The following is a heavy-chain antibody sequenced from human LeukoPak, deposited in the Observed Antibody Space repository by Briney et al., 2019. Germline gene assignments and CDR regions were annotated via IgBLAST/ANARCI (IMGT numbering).Heavy chain of an antibody. J-gene: IGHJ4*02. Sequence: ASVKVSCKASGYTFTGYYMHWVRQAPGQGLEWMGWINPNSGGTNYAQKFQGRVTMTGDTSISTAYMELSRLRSDDTAVYYCARDSPRGYSYGRLFYWGQGTLVTVSS. V-gene: IGHV1-2*02. CDR2: INPNSGGT. D-gene: IGHD5-18*01. CDR1: GYTFTGYY. CDR3: ARDSPRGYSYGRLFY.